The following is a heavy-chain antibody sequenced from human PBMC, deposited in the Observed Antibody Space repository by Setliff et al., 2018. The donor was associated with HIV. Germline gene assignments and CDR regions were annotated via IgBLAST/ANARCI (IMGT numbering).Heavy chain of an antibody. D-gene: IGHD3-22*01. Sequence: SETLSLTCTVSGGSISSGSYYWSWIRQPAGKGLEWIGHIYTSGSTNYNPSLKSRVTISVDTSKNQFSLKLSSVTAADTAVYYCARDRYYDSSGYQGWFDPWGQGTLVTVSS. CDR1: GGSISSGSYY. J-gene: IGHJ5*02. V-gene: IGHV4-61*09. CDR2: IYTSGST. CDR3: ARDRYYDSSGYQGWFDP.